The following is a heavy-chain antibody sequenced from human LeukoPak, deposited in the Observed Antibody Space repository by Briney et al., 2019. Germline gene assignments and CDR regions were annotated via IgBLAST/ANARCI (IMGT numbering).Heavy chain of an antibody. CDR2: INPSGGST. D-gene: IGHD2-2*03. J-gene: IGHJ5*02. V-gene: IGHV1-46*01. CDR3: AREGRAGYCSSTSCPYNWFDP. CDR1: GYTFTSYY. Sequence: ASVKVSCKASGYTFTSYYMHWVRQAPGQGLEWMGIINPSGGSTSYAQKFQGRVTMTRDTSTSTVYMELSSLRSEDTAVYYCAREGRAGYCSSTSCPYNWFDPWGQGTLVTVSS.